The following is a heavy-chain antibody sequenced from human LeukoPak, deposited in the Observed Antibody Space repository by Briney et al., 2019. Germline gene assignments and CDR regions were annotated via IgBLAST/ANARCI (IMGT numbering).Heavy chain of an antibody. CDR1: GYTFTTYY. Sequence: ASVKVSCKASGYTFTTYYMHWVRQAPGKGLEWMGKINPTGGSTTYAQKFQGRVTMTRDMSTNTVYMELSSLRAEDTAVYYCAKDLSVWYGSALFDPWGQGTLVTVSS. J-gene: IGHJ5*02. CDR2: INPTGGST. CDR3: AKDLSVWYGSALFDP. V-gene: IGHV1-46*01. D-gene: IGHD3-10*01.